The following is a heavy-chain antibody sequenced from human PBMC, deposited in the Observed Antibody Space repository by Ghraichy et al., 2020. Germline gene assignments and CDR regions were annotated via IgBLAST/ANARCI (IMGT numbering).Heavy chain of an antibody. J-gene: IGHJ6*02. CDR2: INQDGSET. V-gene: IGHV3-7*03. CDR3: SRVVWQVAYFFFNGMDV. Sequence: GGSLRLSCAASGFNFNNYWMTWVRQAPGKGLEWVANINQDGSETHYVDSLRDRFTISRDNAKKFLYLQVNSLRAEDTAVYYCSRVVWQVAYFFFNGMDVWGPGTTVSVS. CDR1: GFNFNNYW.